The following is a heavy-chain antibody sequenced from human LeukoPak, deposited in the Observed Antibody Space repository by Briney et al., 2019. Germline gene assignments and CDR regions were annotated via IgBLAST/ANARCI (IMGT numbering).Heavy chain of an antibody. CDR3: ARDTDIVATITIDY. Sequence: ASVKVSCKASGYTFTSYGISWVRQAPRQGLEWMGWISAYNGNTNYAQKLQGRVTMTTDTSTSTAYMELRSLRSDDTAVYYCARDTDIVATITIDYWGQGTLVTVSS. V-gene: IGHV1-18*01. D-gene: IGHD5-12*01. J-gene: IGHJ4*02. CDR1: GYTFTSYG. CDR2: ISAYNGNT.